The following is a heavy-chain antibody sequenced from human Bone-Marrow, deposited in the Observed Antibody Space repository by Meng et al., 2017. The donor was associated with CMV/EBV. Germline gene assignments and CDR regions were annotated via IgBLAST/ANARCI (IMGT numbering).Heavy chain of an antibody. CDR1: GGSISSGGYY. CDR3: ARGIYSNYFDY. CDR2: IYYSGST. V-gene: IGHV4-31*03. J-gene: IGHJ4*02. Sequence: CTVSGGSISSGGYYWGWSRQHPGKGLEWIGYIYYSGSTYYNPSLKSRVTISVDTSKNQFSLKLSSVTAADTAVYYCARGIYSNYFDYWGQGTLVTVSS. D-gene: IGHD4-11*01.